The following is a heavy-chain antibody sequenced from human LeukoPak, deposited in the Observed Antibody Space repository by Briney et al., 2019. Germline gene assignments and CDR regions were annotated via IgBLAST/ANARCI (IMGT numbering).Heavy chain of an antibody. V-gene: IGHV4-59*08. CDR2: IYYSGST. D-gene: IGHD6-6*01. CDR1: GGSISSYY. CDR3: ARHGPRLVPFDC. J-gene: IGHJ4*02. Sequence: SETLSLTCTVSGGSISSYYWSWIRQPPGKGLEWIGYIYYSGSTNYNPSLKSRVTISVDTSKNQFSLKLSSVTAADTAVYYCARHGPRLVPFDCWGQGTLVTVSS.